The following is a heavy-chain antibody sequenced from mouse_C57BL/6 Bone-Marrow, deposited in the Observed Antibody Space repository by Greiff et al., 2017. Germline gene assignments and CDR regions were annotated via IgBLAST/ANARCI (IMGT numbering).Heavy chain of an antibody. Sequence: VKLQQPGAELVKPGASVKLSCKASGYTFTSYWTHWVKQRPGQGLEWIGMIHPNSGSTNYNEKFKSKATLTVDKSSSTAYMQLSSLTSEDSAVYYCARWRGAWFAYWGQGTLVTVSA. CDR2: IHPNSGST. CDR1: GYTFTSYW. CDR3: ARWRGAWFAY. J-gene: IGHJ3*01. V-gene: IGHV1-64*01.